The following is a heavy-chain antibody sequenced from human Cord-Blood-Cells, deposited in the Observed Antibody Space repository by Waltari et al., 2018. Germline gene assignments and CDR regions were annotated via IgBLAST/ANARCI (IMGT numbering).Heavy chain of an antibody. J-gene: IGHJ4*02. CDR1: GFTFSSYA. D-gene: IGHD2-8*01. CDR3: ANPPMVGVDY. CDR2: ISGSGGST. Sequence: EVQLLESGGGLVQPGGSLRLSCAASGFTFSSYAMSWVGQAPGKGLEWVSAISGSGGSTYSADSVKGRFTISRDNSKNTLYLQMNSLRAEDTAVYYCANPPMVGVDYWGQGTLVTVSS. V-gene: IGHV3-23*01.